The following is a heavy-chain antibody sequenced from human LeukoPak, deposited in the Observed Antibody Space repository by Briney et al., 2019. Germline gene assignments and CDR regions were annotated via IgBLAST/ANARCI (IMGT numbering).Heavy chain of an antibody. Sequence: GGSLRLSCAASGFTFGSFWMRWARQAPGRGWEWVVNIKSDGSEKYYVDSVRGRFTVSRDNPQNSLYLQMSSPRADDTAVYYCARDDGYRSYDYGGQGTLVTVSS. CDR3: ARDDGYRSYDY. CDR2: IKSDGSEK. J-gene: IGHJ4*02. D-gene: IGHD5-24*01. V-gene: IGHV3-7*01. CDR1: GFTFGSFW.